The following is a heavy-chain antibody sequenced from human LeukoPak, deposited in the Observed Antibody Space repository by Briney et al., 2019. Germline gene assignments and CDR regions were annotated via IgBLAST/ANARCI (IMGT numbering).Heavy chain of an antibody. J-gene: IGHJ4*02. V-gene: IGHV2-5*01. CDR2: IYWNDDK. Sequence: SGPTLVNPTQTLTLTCTFSGFSLSTSGVGVGWIRQPPGKALEWLALIYWNDDKRYSPSLKSRLTITKDTSKNQVVLTMTNMDPVDTATYYCAHSGGSGSYFSHSGPPRPNNFDYWGQGTLVTVSS. CDR3: AHSGGSGSYFSHSGPPRPNNFDY. D-gene: IGHD3-10*01. CDR1: GFSLSTSGVG.